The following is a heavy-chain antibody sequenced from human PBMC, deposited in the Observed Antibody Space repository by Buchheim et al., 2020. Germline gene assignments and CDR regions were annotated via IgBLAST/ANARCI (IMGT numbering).Heavy chain of an antibody. V-gene: IGHV3-30*18. CDR3: AKDLMRGYDKRYYYYGMDV. CDR2: TSYDGSNK. CDR1: GFTFSSYG. D-gene: IGHD5-12*01. Sequence: QVQLVESGGGVVQPGRSLRLSCAVSGFTFSSYGMHWVRQAPGKGLEWVGVTSYDGSNKYYADSVKGRFTISKDNSKSTLYLQMNSLRAEDTAVYHGAKDLMRGYDKRYYYYGMDVWGRGTT. J-gene: IGHJ6*02.